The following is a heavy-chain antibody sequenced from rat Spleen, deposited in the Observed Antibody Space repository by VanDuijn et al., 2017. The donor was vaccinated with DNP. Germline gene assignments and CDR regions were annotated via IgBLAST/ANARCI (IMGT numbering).Heavy chain of an antibody. CDR1: GFTFSDYY. J-gene: IGHJ2*01. Sequence: EVQLVESGGGLVQPGRSLKLSCAASGFTFSDYYMAWVRQAPKKGLEWVAYISYEGSRTYYRDSVKGRFTLSRDNAKSTLYLQMNSLRSEDTATYFCARWNDYFDYWGQGVMVTVSS. CDR3: ARWNDYFDY. V-gene: IGHV5-22*01. CDR2: ISYEGSRT.